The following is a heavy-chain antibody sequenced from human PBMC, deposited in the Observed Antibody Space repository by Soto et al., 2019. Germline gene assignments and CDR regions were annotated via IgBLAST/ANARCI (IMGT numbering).Heavy chain of an antibody. D-gene: IGHD5-12*01. J-gene: IGHJ4*02. CDR3: ARDGRRRYSCCAKADC. V-gene: IGHV1-2*06. Sequence: QVQLGQSGAEAKKPGASVKVSCKASGYTFTGYYMHWVRQAPGQGLEWMGRINPNSGGTNYAQKFQGRVTKTRDRSIRTDYMEGSRRRADGTAVYYCARDGRRRYSCCAKADCWGQGTLVTVSS. CDR2: INPNSGGT. CDR1: GYTFTGYY.